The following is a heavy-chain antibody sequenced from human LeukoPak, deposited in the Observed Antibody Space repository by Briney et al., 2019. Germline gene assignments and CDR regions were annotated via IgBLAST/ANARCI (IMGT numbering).Heavy chain of an antibody. D-gene: IGHD5-12*01. J-gene: IGHJ3*02. Sequence: GASVKVSCKASVYTFTSYAMNWVRQAPGQGLEWMGWINTNTGNPTYAQGFTGRFVFSLDTSVSTAYLQISSLKAEDTAVYYCASPSAGGGYDYGDAFDIWGQGTMVTVSS. CDR1: VYTFTSYA. CDR2: INTNTGNP. V-gene: IGHV7-4-1*02. CDR3: ASPSAGGGYDYGDAFDI.